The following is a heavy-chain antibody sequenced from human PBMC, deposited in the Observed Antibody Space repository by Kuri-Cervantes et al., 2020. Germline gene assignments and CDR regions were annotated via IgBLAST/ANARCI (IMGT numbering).Heavy chain of an antibody. D-gene: IGHD3-22*01. V-gene: IGHV4-34*01. Sequence: ESLKISCAVYGGSFSGYYWSWIRQPPGKGLEWIGEINHSGSTNYNPSLKSRVTISVDTSKNQFSLKLSSVTAADTAVYYCARGVRIPSYYYDSSGKFDYWGQGTLVTVSS. CDR2: INHSGST. CDR1: GGSFSGYY. CDR3: ARGVRIPSYYYDSSGKFDY. J-gene: IGHJ4*02.